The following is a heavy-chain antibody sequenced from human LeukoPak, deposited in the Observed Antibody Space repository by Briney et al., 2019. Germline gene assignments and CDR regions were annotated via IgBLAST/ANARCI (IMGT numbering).Heavy chain of an antibody. Sequence: ASVKVSCKASGYTFTGYYMHWVRQAPGQGLEWMGWINPNSGGTNYAQKFQGRVTMTRDTSISTAYMELSRLRSDDTAVYYCAREIRDCTNDVCYTNYYYYYMDVCGKGTTVTVSS. V-gene: IGHV1-2*02. J-gene: IGHJ6*03. CDR3: AREIRDCTNDVCYTNYYYYYMDV. CDR2: INPNSGGT. CDR1: GYTFTGYY. D-gene: IGHD2-8*01.